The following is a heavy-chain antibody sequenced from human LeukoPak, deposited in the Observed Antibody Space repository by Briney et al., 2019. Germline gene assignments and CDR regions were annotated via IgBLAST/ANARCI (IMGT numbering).Heavy chain of an antibody. D-gene: IGHD2-2*01. CDR2: INPNSGGT. Sequence: ASVKVSCKASGNTFTGYYMHWVRQAPGQGLEWMGWINPNSGGTNYAQKFQGRVTMTRDTSISTAYMELSRLRSDDTAVYYCARDKAGRIGYYSSTSCPEYYYYGMDVWGQGTTVTVSS. J-gene: IGHJ6*02. V-gene: IGHV1-2*02. CDR1: GNTFTGYY. CDR3: ARDKAGRIGYYSSTSCPEYYYYGMDV.